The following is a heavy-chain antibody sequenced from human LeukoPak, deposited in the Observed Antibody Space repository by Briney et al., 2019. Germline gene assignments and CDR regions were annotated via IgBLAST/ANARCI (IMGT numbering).Heavy chain of an antibody. CDR1: WLSLNTAGVG. J-gene: IGHJ6*02. CDR2: IYWDDDK. D-gene: IGHD3-10*01. Sequence: SGPTLGKPTQTLTLTCTLSWLSLNTAGVGVGWIRQPPGKALEWPSHIYWDDDKRYNPSLKTRLTITKDTSKNQVVLTVTNMDPVDTATYYCAKAGYGSGSYLRYYYYGMDVWGQGTTVTVSS. V-gene: IGHV2-5*02. CDR3: AKAGYGSGSYLRYYYYGMDV.